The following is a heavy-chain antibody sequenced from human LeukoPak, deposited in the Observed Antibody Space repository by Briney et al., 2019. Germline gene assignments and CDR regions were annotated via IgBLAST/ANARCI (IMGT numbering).Heavy chain of an antibody. CDR3: ARAKGGGDCRK. CDR2: MSSSSSYI. CDR1: GFTSDDYG. J-gene: IGHJ4*02. V-gene: IGHV3-21*01. Sequence: GGPLRLSCAASGFTSDDYGMSWGRQAPEKGLEWVSSMSSSSSYIYYADSVKGRFTISRDNAKNSLYLQMNSLRAEVTAVYYCARAKGGGDCRKGGQGTLVTVSS. D-gene: IGHD2-21*01.